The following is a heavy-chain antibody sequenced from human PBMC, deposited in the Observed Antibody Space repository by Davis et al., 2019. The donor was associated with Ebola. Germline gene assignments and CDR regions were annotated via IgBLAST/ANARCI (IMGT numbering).Heavy chain of an antibody. CDR3: ATSHRNIWYLPDDS. J-gene: IGHJ4*02. Sequence: PGGSLRLSCAASGFIVSDKYMSWVRQAPGKGLEWVSVIYRDERTYYADSVKGRFTVSRDNSRNTLYLQMNSLTPDDTALYWCATSHRNIWYLPDDSWGQGTLVTVSS. CDR1: GFIVSDKY. V-gene: IGHV3-53*01. D-gene: IGHD4-23*01. CDR2: IYRDERT.